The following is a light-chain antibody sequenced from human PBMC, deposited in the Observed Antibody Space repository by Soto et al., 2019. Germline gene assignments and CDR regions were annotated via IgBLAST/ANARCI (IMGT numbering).Light chain of an antibody. CDR1: NNDIGNYKY. CDR2: EIS. Sequence: LTQPASVSGSPGQSITISCTGTNNDIGNYKYVSWYQQHPGKAPKLLIYEISNRPSGISNRFSGSKSGNTASLTISGLQVEEEAHYHRSSYKTRSTVIFGGGTKVTV. CDR3: SSYKTRSTVI. J-gene: IGLJ2*01. V-gene: IGLV2-14*01.